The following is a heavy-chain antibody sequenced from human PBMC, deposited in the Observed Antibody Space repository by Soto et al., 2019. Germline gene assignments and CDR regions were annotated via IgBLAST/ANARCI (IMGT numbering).Heavy chain of an antibody. D-gene: IGHD4-17*01. J-gene: IGHJ4*02. V-gene: IGHV1-18*01. Sequence: QVQLVQSGAEVKKPGASVKVSCQASGYTFTGYSVGWVRQAPGQGLEWMGWISAYSGDTYYTQRFQDRLTMTTDASTSTAYMELRSIRSDDTAVYYCARPSGSYGDYAWSLKYWGQGTLVTVSS. CDR1: GYTFTGYS. CDR2: ISAYSGDT. CDR3: ARPSGSYGDYAWSLKY.